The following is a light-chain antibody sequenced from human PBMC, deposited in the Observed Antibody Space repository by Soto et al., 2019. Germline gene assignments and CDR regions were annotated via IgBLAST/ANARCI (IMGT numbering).Light chain of an antibody. CDR1: SSDVGGYNY. CDR2: EVS. Sequence: QSALTQPASVXXXPGQSITISCTGTSSDVGGYNYVSWYQQHPGKAPKLMIYEVSNRPSGVSNRFSGSKSGNTASLTISGLQAEDEADYYCSSYTSSSTSVVFGGGTKLTVL. J-gene: IGLJ2*01. V-gene: IGLV2-14*01. CDR3: SSYTSSSTSVV.